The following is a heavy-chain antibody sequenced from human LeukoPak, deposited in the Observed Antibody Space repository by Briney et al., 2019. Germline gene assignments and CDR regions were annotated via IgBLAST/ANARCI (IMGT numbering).Heavy chain of an antibody. D-gene: IGHD5-18*01. V-gene: IGHV3-48*03. CDR1: GFTFSSYE. CDR3: ARQQQQLWYD. J-gene: IGHJ4*02. Sequence: TGGSLGLSCVASGFTFSSYEMNWVRQAPGKGLEWVSYISSSAGTTYYADSVKGRFTISRDNAKNSLYLQMNSLRAEDTAVYFCARQQQQLWYDWGQGTLVTVSS. CDR2: ISSSAGTT.